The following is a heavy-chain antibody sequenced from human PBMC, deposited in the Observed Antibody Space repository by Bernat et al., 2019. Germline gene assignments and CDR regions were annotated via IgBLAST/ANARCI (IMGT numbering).Heavy chain of an antibody. Sequence: EVQLVESGGGLVKPGGSLRVSCAASGFTFNIAWMSWVRQAPGKGLEWVGRIKSKTDGGTTDYAAPVKGRFTISSDDSKTTLYLQMNSLKTEDTAVYYCTTDRDDIFTGYPYWGQGTLVTVSS. CDR2: IKSKTDGGTT. CDR3: TTDRDDIFTGYPY. V-gene: IGHV3-15*01. J-gene: IGHJ4*02. D-gene: IGHD3-9*01. CDR1: GFTFNIAW.